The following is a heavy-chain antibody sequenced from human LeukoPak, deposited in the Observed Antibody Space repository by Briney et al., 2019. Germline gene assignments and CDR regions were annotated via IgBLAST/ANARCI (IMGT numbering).Heavy chain of an antibody. Sequence: PGRSLRLSCAASGFTFDDYAMHWVRQAPGKGLEWVSAISGSGGSTYYADSVKGRFTISRDNSKNTLYLQMNSLRAEDTAVYYCAKVLGSGYSYGPLDYWGQGTLVTVSS. J-gene: IGHJ4*02. D-gene: IGHD5-18*01. CDR2: ISGSGGST. CDR1: GFTFDDYA. V-gene: IGHV3-23*01. CDR3: AKVLGSGYSYGPLDY.